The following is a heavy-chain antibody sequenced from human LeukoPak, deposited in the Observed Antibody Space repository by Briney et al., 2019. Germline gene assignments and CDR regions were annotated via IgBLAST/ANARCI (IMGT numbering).Heavy chain of an antibody. CDR1: GFTFSYYA. CDR2: VTNNGGST. Sequence: GGSLRLSCAASGFTFSYYAMHWVRQAPGKGLEYISAVTNNGGSTDYSNSVKGRFSISRDNSKDTLYLQMGTLRPEDTAVYYCMRSFDYWGQGILVTVSS. J-gene: IGHJ4*02. V-gene: IGHV3-64*01. CDR3: MRSFDY.